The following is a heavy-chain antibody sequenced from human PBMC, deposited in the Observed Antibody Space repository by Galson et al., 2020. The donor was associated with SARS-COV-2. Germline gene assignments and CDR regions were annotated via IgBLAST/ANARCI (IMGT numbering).Heavy chain of an antibody. V-gene: IGHV3-20*01. J-gene: IGHJ6*03. D-gene: IGHD1-26*01. CDR2: INWNGGST. CDR3: VRVVGATVLYYYYYMDV. Sequence: SGGSLRLSCAASGFTFDDYGMSWVRQAPGKGLEWVSGINWNGGSTGYADSVKGRFTISRDNAKNSLYLQMNSLRAEDTALYHCVRVVGATVLYYYYYMDVWGKGTTVTVSS. CDR1: GFTFDDYG.